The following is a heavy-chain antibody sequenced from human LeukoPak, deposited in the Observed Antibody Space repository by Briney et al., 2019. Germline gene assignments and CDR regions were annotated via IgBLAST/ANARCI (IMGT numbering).Heavy chain of an antibody. CDR1: GFTFSSYA. V-gene: IGHV3-23*01. J-gene: IGHJ4*02. CDR3: ATLSSPGYYFDY. D-gene: IGHD6-6*01. CDR2: ISGSGGST. Sequence: PGGSLRLSCAASGFTFSSYAMSWVRQAPGKGLEWVSAISGSGGSTYYADSVKGRFTISRDNSKNTLYLQMNSLRAEDTAVYYCATLSSPGYYFDYWGQGTLVTVSS.